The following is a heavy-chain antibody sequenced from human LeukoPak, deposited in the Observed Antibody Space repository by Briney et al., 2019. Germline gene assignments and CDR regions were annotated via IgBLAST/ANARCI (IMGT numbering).Heavy chain of an antibody. V-gene: IGHV4-39*01. D-gene: IGHD2-15*01. Sequence: SETLSLTCTVSGGSIRSSSYYWGWIRQPPGKGLEWIGSIYYSGSTYYNPSLKSRVTISIDTSKNHFSLKLSSVTAADTAVYYCARHGCDGGSCYSWEQWLIPPLDYGGQGSLVTVSS. CDR2: IYYSGST. J-gene: IGHJ4*02. CDR1: GGSIRSSSYY. CDR3: ARHGCDGGSCYSWEQWLIPPLDY.